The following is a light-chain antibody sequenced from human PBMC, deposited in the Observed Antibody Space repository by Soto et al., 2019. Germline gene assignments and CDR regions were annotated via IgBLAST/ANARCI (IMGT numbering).Light chain of an antibody. CDR1: QNIRGY. CDR3: QQSFSYAVT. CDR2: TTS. Sequence: DIEMTQSPSFLSASLGDTVTITCRASQNIRGYLNWYQQKPGKAPRLLIHTTSTMQSGVPLRFSGSGSGTDYTLTITDLEREDSATYFCQQSFSYAVTFGQGTSLGI. J-gene: IGKJ2*01. V-gene: IGKV1-39*01.